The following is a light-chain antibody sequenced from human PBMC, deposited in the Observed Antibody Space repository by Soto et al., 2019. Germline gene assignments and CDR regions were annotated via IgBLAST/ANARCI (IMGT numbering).Light chain of an antibody. CDR1: QSISSW. J-gene: IGKJ2*01. CDR2: KAS. V-gene: IGKV1-5*03. CDR3: QPYNSYQYT. Sequence: DIQMTQSPSTLSASVGDRVTITCRASQSISSWLAWYQQKPGKAPKLLIYKASSLEGGIPSRFSGSGSETEFTLTISSLQPEDCATYYGQPYNSYQYTFGQGTKLEIK.